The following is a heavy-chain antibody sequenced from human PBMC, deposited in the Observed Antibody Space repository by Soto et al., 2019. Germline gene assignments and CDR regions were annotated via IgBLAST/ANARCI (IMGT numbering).Heavy chain of an antibody. CDR2: IYYSGST. D-gene: IGHD6-13*01. J-gene: IGHJ6*02. CDR1: GGSISSSSYY. Sequence: SETLSLTCTVSGGSISSSSYYWGWIRQPPGKGLEWIGSIYYSGSTYYNPSLKSRVTISVDASKNQFSLKLSSVTAADTAVYYCARRRIAEDYYYGMDVWGQGTTVTVSS. V-gene: IGHV4-39*01. CDR3: ARRRIAEDYYYGMDV.